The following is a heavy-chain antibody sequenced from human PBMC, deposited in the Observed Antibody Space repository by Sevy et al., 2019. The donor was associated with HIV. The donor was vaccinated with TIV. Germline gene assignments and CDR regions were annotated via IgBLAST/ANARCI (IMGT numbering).Heavy chain of an antibody. Sequence: ASVKVSCKASGYTFTSYYMHWVRQAPGQGLEWMGIINPSGGSTCYAQKFQGRVTMTRDTSTSTVYMELSSLRSEDTAVYYCASSPGGYYDSSGHFDYWGQGTLVTVSS. CDR2: INPSGGST. D-gene: IGHD3-22*01. J-gene: IGHJ4*02. CDR3: ASSPGGYYDSSGHFDY. CDR1: GYTFTSYY. V-gene: IGHV1-46*01.